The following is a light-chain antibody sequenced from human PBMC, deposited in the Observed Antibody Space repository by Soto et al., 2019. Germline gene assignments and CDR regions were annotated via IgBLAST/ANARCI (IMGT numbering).Light chain of an antibody. J-gene: IGLJ1*01. CDR2: EVS. V-gene: IGLV2-14*01. CDR3: TSYTRSGLYV. CDR1: SSDVGGYNY. Sequence: QSALTQPASVSGSPGQSITISCTGTSSDVGGYNYVSWYQQHPGKAPKLMIYEVSNRPSGVSNRFSGSKSGNTASLTISGLQAEDEADYYCTSYTRSGLYVFGTGTKLTVL.